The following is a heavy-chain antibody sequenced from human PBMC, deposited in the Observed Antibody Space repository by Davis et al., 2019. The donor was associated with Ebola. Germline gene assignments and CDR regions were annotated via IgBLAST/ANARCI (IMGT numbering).Heavy chain of an antibody. CDR3: ATKRWLQVYYFDY. J-gene: IGHJ4*02. CDR2: IIPIFGTA. Sequence: AASVKVSCKASGGTFSSYAISWVRQAPGQGLEWMGRIIPIFGTANYAQKFQGRVTITADKSTSTAYMELSSLRSEDTAVYYCATKRWLQVYYFDYWGQGTLVTVSS. V-gene: IGHV1-69*06. CDR1: GGTFSSYA. D-gene: IGHD5-24*01.